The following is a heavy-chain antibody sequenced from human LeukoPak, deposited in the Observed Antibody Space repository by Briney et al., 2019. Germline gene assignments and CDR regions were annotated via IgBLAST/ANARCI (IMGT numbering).Heavy chain of an antibody. V-gene: IGHV4-34*01. Sequence: SETLSLTCAVYGGSFSGYYWSWIRQPPVKGLEWIGEINHSGSTNYNPSLKSRVTTSVDTSKNQFSLKLSSVTAADTAVYYCARGTTGTNSYFDYWGQGTLVTVSS. D-gene: IGHD1-1*01. CDR1: GGSFSGYY. CDR3: ARGTTGTNSYFDY. CDR2: INHSGST. J-gene: IGHJ4*02.